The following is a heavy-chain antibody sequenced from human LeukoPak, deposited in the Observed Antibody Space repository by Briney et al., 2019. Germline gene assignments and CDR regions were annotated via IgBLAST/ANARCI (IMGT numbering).Heavy chain of an antibody. V-gene: IGHV1-69*06. CDR2: IIPIFGTA. CDR3: ARGRIVVVPAAMRVGYFDY. J-gene: IGHJ4*02. CDR1: GGTFSSYA. Sequence: SVKVSCKASGGTFSSYAISWVRQAPGQGLEWMGGIIPIFGTANYAQKFQGRVTITADKSTSTAYMELSSLRSEDTAVYYCARGRIVVVPAAMRVGYFDYWGQGTLVTVSS. D-gene: IGHD2-2*01.